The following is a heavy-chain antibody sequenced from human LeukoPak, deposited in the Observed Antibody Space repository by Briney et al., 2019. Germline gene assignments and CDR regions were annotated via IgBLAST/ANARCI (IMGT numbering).Heavy chain of an antibody. Sequence: PGGSLRLSCAASGFTFSSYAMGWVRQAPGKGLEWVSGIDGSGGNTYYADSVKGRFTISRDNSKNTLYLQMNSLRVEDTAVYYCGRHSGSNWFDPWGQGTLVTVSS. CDR1: GFTFSSYA. CDR3: GRHSGSNWFDP. D-gene: IGHD5-12*01. CDR2: IDGSGGNT. V-gene: IGHV3-23*01. J-gene: IGHJ5*02.